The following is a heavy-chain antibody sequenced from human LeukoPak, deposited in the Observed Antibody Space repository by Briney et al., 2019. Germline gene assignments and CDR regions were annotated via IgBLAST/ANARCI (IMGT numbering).Heavy chain of an antibody. Sequence: ASVKVSCKASGYTFTNYYIHWVRQAPGQGLEWMGGIIPIFGTANYAQKFQGRVTITADKSTSTAYMELSSLRSEDTAVYYCARDDTYYDFWSGYSPGWFDPWGQGTLVTVSS. CDR3: ARDDTYYDFWSGYSPGWFDP. D-gene: IGHD3-3*01. CDR1: GYTFTNYY. V-gene: IGHV1-69*06. J-gene: IGHJ5*02. CDR2: IIPIFGTA.